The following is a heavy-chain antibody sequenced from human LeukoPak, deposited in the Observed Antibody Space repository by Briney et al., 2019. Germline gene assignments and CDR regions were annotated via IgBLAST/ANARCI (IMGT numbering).Heavy chain of an antibody. CDR3: AKDYGGYMDV. D-gene: IGHD4-23*01. Sequence: GGSLRLSCAASGFTFSSYGMHWVRQAPGKGLEGVAVIWYNGSNKYYADSVKGRFTISRDNSKNTLYLQMNSLRAEDTAVYYCAKDYGGYMDVWGKGTTVTVSS. J-gene: IGHJ6*03. CDR1: GFTFSSYG. CDR2: IWYNGSNK. V-gene: IGHV3-33*06.